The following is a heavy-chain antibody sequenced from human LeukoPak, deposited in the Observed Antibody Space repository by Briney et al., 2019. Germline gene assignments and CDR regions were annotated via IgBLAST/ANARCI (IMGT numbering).Heavy chain of an antibody. J-gene: IGHJ6*02. CDR1: GFTFSSYA. Sequence: GRSLRLSCAASGFTFSSYAMHWVRQAPGKGLEWVAVISYDGSNKYYADSVKGRFTISRDNSKNTLYLQMNSLRAEDTAVYYCARDRGYDIYYGMDVWGQGTTVTVSS. CDR3: ARDRGYDIYYGMDV. V-gene: IGHV3-30-3*01. CDR2: ISYDGSNK. D-gene: IGHD3-9*01.